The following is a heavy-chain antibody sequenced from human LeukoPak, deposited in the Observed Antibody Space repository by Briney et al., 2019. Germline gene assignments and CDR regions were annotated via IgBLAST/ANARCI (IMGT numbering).Heavy chain of an antibody. CDR2: IYYSGST. CDR1: GGSISSSSYY. D-gene: IGHD1-7*01. Sequence: SETLSLTCTVSGGSISSSSYYWGWIRQPPGKGLEWIGSIYYSGSTYYNPSLKSRVTISVDTSKNQFSLKLSSVTAADTAVYYCAKDGIPETGTTDVEIYYMDVWGKGTTVTVSS. CDR3: AKDGIPETGTTDVEIYYMDV. J-gene: IGHJ6*03. V-gene: IGHV4-39*02.